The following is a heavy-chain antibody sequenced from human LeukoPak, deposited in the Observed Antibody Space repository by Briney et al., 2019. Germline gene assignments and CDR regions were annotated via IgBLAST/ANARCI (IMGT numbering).Heavy chain of an antibody. V-gene: IGHV2-5*01. CDR3: ARNYGSGSYFDY. CDR1: GFSLSTSGVG. D-gene: IGHD3-10*01. Sequence: SGPTLVNPTQTLTLTCTFSGFSLSTSGVGVGWIRQPPGNQQERLALIYWNDDKRYSPSLKSRLTITKDTSKNQVVLTMTNMDPVDTATYYCARNYGSGSYFDYWGQGTLVTVSS. J-gene: IGHJ4*02. CDR2: IYWNDDK.